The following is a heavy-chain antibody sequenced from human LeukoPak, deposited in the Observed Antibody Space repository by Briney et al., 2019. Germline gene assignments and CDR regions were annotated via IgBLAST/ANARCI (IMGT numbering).Heavy chain of an antibody. CDR1: GFTFDDYA. V-gene: IGHV3-9*01. Sequence: PGGSLRLSCAASGFTFDDYAMHWVRQAPGEGLEWVSGISWNSGSIGYADSVKGRFTISGDNAKNSLYLQMNSLRAEDTALYYCAKDMGGSLNYWGQGTLVTVSS. D-gene: IGHD2-15*01. J-gene: IGHJ4*02. CDR2: ISWNSGSI. CDR3: AKDMGGSLNY.